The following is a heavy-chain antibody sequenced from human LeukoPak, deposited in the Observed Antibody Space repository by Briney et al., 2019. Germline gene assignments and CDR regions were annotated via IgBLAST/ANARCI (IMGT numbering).Heavy chain of an antibody. Sequence: GGSLRLSCTASGFTFSTYWINRVRQSPGKGLVWVALINGDGSTTTHADSVKGRFTISRDNAKNTAYLQMNSLRDEDTAVYFCARDYAGSPDYWGQGTLVTVSA. D-gene: IGHD3-10*01. CDR3: ARDYAGSPDY. CDR1: GFTFSTYW. J-gene: IGHJ4*02. CDR2: INGDGSTT. V-gene: IGHV3-74*03.